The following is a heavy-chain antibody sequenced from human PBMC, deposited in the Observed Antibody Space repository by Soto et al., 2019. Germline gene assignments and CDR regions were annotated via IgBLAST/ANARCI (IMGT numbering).Heavy chain of an antibody. CDR3: ARRRSGPTFFDY. V-gene: IGHV4-59*08. Sequence: PSETLSLTCSVSGDSISNYYWSWIRQPPGKGLEWIGFIDHSGSTNYSPSLKSRVTMSVDTSKNQFSLMMASLTAADTAVYYCARRRSGPTFFDYWGQGTLVTVS. CDR2: IDHSGST. D-gene: IGHD3-10*01. J-gene: IGHJ4*02. CDR1: GDSISNYY.